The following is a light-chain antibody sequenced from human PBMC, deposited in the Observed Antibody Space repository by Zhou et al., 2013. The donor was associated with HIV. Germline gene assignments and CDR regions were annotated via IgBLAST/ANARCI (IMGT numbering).Light chain of an antibody. CDR2: DTS. Sequence: DVQMTQSPSSLSASVGDRVSVTCQASRDINVYLNWYHQKPGRAPKLLIFDTSKLEQGVPSRFRGSGSGTSFTFTITNLQPEDTGTYFCQQYDDLPLTFGGGTKVEVK. J-gene: IGKJ4*01. V-gene: IGKV1-33*01. CDR3: QQYDDLPLT. CDR1: RDINVY.